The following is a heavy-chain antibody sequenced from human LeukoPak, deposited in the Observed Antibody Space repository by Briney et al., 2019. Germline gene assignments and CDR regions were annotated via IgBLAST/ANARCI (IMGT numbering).Heavy chain of an antibody. CDR1: GYISGSYG. J-gene: IGHJ4*02. Sequence: ASVKVSCTSSGYISGSYGISWVRQAPGQGLEWMGWISAYNGNTNYAQKLQGRVTMTTDTSTSTAYMELRSLRSDDTAVYYCASISSGCHDYWGQGTLVTVSS. D-gene: IGHD6-19*01. CDR2: ISAYNGNT. CDR3: ASISSGCHDY. V-gene: IGHV1-18*01.